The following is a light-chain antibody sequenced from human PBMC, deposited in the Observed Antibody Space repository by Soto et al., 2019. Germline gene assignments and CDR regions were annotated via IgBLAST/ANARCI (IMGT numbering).Light chain of an antibody. Sequence: QSVLTQPPSASETPGQRVSMSCSGSTSNIGRNFVYWYQQVPGTPPKLLIYMNDQRPSGVPDRFSGSKSGTTASLAISGLRSEDEADYYCSAWDASVSSHVFGTGTKVTVL. CDR2: MND. CDR3: SAWDASVSSHV. J-gene: IGLJ1*01. V-gene: IGLV1-47*01. CDR1: TSNIGRNF.